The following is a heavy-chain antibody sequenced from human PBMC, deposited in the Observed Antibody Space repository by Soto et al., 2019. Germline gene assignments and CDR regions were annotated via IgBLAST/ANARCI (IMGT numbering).Heavy chain of an antibody. D-gene: IGHD6-13*01. CDR2: IYASGSP. CDR1: LGTIRSSD. Sequence: PSGCTSIISASCLGTIRSSDWISIRQPPGQGLEWIGYIYASGSPYYNPSLKSRVTISADTSKNQISLKLTSPTAADMVFYYCANGVWYSPPEFWGRGTL. J-gene: IGHJ4*02. CDR3: ANGVWYSPPEF. V-gene: IGHV4-59*07.